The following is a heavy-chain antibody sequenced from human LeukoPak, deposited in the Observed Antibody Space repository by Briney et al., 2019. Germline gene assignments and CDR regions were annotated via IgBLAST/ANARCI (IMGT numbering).Heavy chain of an antibody. J-gene: IGHJ5*01. CDR2: IYYSGST. CDR3: ARGLVVVPAAILGWFDS. CDR1: GGSISSYY. Sequence: SETLSLTCTVSGGSISSYYWSWIRQPPGKGLEWIGYIYYSGSTNYNPSLKSRVTISVDTSKNQFSLKLSSVTAADTAVYYCARGLVVVPAAILGWFDSWGQGTLVTVSS. D-gene: IGHD2-2*02. V-gene: IGHV4-59*01.